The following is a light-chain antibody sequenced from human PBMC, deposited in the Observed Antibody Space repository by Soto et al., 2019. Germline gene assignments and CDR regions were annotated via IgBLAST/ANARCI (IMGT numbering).Light chain of an antibody. CDR2: SNN. J-gene: IGLJ3*02. V-gene: IGLV1-44*01. CDR1: SSNIGSNT. Sequence: QSVLTQPPSASGTPGQRVTISCSGSSSNIGSNTVNWYRQLPGTSPRLLIYSNNQRPAGVPDRFSGSKSGTSASLAISGLQYEDEADYYGAAWDDGLIGWVFGGGTQLTVL. CDR3: AAWDDGLIGWV.